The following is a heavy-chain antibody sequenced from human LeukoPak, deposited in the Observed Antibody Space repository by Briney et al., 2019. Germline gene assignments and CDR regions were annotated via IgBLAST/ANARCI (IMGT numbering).Heavy chain of an antibody. CDR1: GYTFTSYG. CDR3: ARVHYDILTGYSYFDY. Sequence: GASVKLSCKASGYTFTSYGISWVRQPPGQRLEWMGWISAYDDNTNCAQKLQGRVTRPTDTSTSTAYMELRSLRSDDTAVYYCARVHYDILTGYSYFDYCGQGALLTDSS. V-gene: IGHV1-18*01. CDR2: ISAYDDNT. J-gene: IGHJ4*02. D-gene: IGHD3-9*01.